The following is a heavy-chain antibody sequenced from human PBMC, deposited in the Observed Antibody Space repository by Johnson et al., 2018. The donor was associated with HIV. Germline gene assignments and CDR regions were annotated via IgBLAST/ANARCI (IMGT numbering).Heavy chain of an antibody. CDR3: AREDECYASSSSDDAFDI. D-gene: IGHD3-22*01. Sequence: VQLVESGGGLVKPGGSLRLSCAASGFTFSGYAMSWVRQAPGKGLEWVSSISGSGGSTYYADSVKGRFTISRDNAKNPLYLQMNSLRAEDTAVYYCAREDECYASSSSDDAFDIWGQGTMVTVSS. V-gene: IGHV3-23*04. CDR2: ISGSGGST. J-gene: IGHJ3*02. CDR1: GFTFSGYA.